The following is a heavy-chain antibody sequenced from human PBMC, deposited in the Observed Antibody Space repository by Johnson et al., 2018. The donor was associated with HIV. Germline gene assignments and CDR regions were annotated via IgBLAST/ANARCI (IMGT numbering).Heavy chain of an antibody. Sequence: VLLVESGGGLVQPGGSLRLSCAASGFTFSSYWMSWVRQAPGKGLEWVANIKQDGSEKTYLDSVTGRFTISRANAKNSLYLQMDSLRAEDTAVYYCARDYYDLPWGYDAFDIWGQGTMVTVSS. J-gene: IGHJ3*02. CDR2: IKQDGSEK. CDR3: ARDYYDLPWGYDAFDI. D-gene: IGHD3-22*01. V-gene: IGHV3-7*05. CDR1: GFTFSSYW.